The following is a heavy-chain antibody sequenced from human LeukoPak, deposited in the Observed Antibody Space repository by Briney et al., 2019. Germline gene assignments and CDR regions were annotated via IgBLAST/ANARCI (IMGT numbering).Heavy chain of an antibody. V-gene: IGHV3-7*01. CDR2: MNQDGSEK. D-gene: IGHD5-24*01. CDR1: GFTFSNFW. J-gene: IGHJ4*02. CDR3: ARNRGWQQFDY. Sequence: GGSLRLSCAASGFTFSNFWMNWVRQAPGKGLEWVANMNQDGSEKSYLESVRGRFTISRDNGKNSLYLQMNSLRAEDTAVYYCARNRGWQQFDYWGQGTLVTVSS.